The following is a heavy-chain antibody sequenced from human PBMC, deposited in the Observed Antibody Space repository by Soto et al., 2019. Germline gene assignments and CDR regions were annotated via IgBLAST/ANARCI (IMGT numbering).Heavy chain of an antibody. CDR3: ARARGSVSGYDYMS. Sequence: QVQLQESGPGLVKPSQTLSLTCTVSGVSIASGGFYWAWIRHYPGLGLVWIGSMYSSGTTYYNPSLRSRITMSLDTSKNQFSLELSSVSAADTAVYYCARARGSVSGYDYMSWGRGTLVTVSS. CDR1: GVSIASGGFY. V-gene: IGHV4-31*03. D-gene: IGHD5-12*01. J-gene: IGHJ5*02. CDR2: MYSSGTT.